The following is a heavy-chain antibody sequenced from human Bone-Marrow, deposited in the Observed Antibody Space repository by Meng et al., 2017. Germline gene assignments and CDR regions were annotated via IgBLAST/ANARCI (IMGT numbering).Heavy chain of an antibody. J-gene: IGHJ6*02. D-gene: IGHD2-15*01. V-gene: IGHV3-9*01. CDR1: GFTFDDYA. Sequence: SLKISCAASGFTFDDYAMHWVRQAPGKGLEWVSGISWNSSSIGYADSVKGRFTISGDNAKNSLYLQMNSLRAEDTALYYCAKSNIVVVVAATALDVWGQGTTVTVSS. CDR3: AKSNIVVVVAATALDV. CDR2: ISWNSSSI.